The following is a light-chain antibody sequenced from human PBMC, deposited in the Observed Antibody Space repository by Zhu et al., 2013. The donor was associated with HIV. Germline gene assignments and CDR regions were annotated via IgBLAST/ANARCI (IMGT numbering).Light chain of an antibody. J-gene: IGKJ2*01. CDR3: QQYGSSPYT. Sequence: EIVLTQSPGTLSLSPGEGATLSCRASQSLSSNTYLAWYQQRPGQAPRLLIYGASSRATGIPDRFSGSGSGTDFTLTISRLEPEDFAVYYCQQYGSSPYTFGQGTKLEIK. CDR1: QSLSSNTY. CDR2: GAS. V-gene: IGKV3-20*01.